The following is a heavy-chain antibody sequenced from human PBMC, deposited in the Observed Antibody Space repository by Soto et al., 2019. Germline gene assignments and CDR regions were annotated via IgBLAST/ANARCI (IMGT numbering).Heavy chain of an antibody. Sequence: QVQLQQWGAGLLKPSETLSLTCAVYGGSFSGYYWCWIRQPPGKGLEWLGEINHSGSTNYNPSLMSRVTKTVETSKHQFSLKLSSVTAADTAVYYCARAVTAAGTEKGVKWFDPWGQGTLVTVSS. CDR3: ARAVTAAGTEKGVKWFDP. CDR2: INHSGST. V-gene: IGHV4-34*01. J-gene: IGHJ5*02. CDR1: GGSFSGYY. D-gene: IGHD6-13*01.